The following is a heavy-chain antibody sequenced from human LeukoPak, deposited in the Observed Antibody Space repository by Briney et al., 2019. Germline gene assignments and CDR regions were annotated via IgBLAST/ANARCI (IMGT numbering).Heavy chain of an antibody. J-gene: IGHJ6*02. CDR3: ARELAVAGSYGMDV. CDR2: ISYGGSNK. D-gene: IGHD6-19*01. CDR1: GFTFSSYA. V-gene: IGHV3-30-3*01. Sequence: GGSLRLSCAASGFTFSSYAMHWVRQAPGKGLEWVAVISYGGSNKYYADSVKGRFTISRDNAKNSLYLQMNSLRAEDTAVYYCARELAVAGSYGMDVWGQGTTVTASS.